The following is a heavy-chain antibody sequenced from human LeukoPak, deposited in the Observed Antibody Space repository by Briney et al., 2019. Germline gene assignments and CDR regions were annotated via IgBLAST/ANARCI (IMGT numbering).Heavy chain of an antibody. CDR2: INSGGSST. V-gene: IGHV3-74*01. CDR3: ARDHHYYGPGTAVPS. Sequence: PGGSLRLSRAAFGFTFCSYWIRWVRQAPREGLGWVSSINSGGSSTNYADSVKSRFTISRDNPKNTLYLHMTSLRAEDTAVHYCARDHHYYGPGTAVPSWGQGTLVTVSS. D-gene: IGHD3-10*01. J-gene: IGHJ4*02. CDR1: GFTFCSYW.